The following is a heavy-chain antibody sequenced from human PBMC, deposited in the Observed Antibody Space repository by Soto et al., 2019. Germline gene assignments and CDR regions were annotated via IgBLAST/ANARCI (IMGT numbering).Heavy chain of an antibody. CDR2: ISSSGSPL. Sequence: GGSLRLSCTASGFTFSDHYMSWIRQAPGKGLEWVSYISSSGSPLYYADSVKGRFTVSRDNAKNSLYLQMSSLRAEDTALYYWARYQDRTSKVGHWGQGTLVTVSS. CDR1: GFTFSDHY. V-gene: IGHV3-11*01. J-gene: IGHJ4*02. CDR3: ARYQDRTSKVGH. D-gene: IGHD1-7*01.